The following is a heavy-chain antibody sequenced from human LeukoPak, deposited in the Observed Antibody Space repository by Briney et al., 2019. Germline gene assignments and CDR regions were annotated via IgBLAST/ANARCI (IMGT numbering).Heavy chain of an antibody. D-gene: IGHD3-10*01. CDR3: AREPRHRITMVRESAFDI. J-gene: IGHJ3*02. CDR2: IYYSGTT. V-gene: IGHV4-39*02. Sequence: PSQTLSLTCTVSGGSISSGGYYWSWIRQPPGKGLEWIGSIYYSGTTYYNPSLKSRVTISVDTSKNQFSLKLSSVTAADTAVYYCAREPRHRITMVRESAFDIWGQGTMVTASS. CDR1: GGSISSGGYY.